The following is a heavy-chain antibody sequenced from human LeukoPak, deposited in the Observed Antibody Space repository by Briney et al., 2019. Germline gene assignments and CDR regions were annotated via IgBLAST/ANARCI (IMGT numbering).Heavy chain of an antibody. CDR2: ISGSGGST. J-gene: IGHJ5*02. CDR1: GFTFSSYA. D-gene: IGHD6-13*01. Sequence: GGSLRLSCAASGFTFSSYAMSWVRQAPGKGLEWVSAISGSGGSTYYADSVKGRFTISRDNSKNTLYLQMNSLRAEDTAVYYCAKDLRQQLFAHWFDPWGQGTLVTVSS. CDR3: AKDLRQQLFAHWFDP. V-gene: IGHV3-23*01.